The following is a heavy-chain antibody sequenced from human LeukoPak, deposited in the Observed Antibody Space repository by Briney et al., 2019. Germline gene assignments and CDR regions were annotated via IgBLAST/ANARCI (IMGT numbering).Heavy chain of an antibody. Sequence: SETLSLTCTVSGGSISGYYWGWIRQPPGKGLECIGTIYHSGSTYYNPSLKSRVTISIDTSKNQFSLRLSSVTAADTAVYYCARGGLPLDYYGSGSYYPLGDWGQGTLVTVSS. D-gene: IGHD3-10*01. J-gene: IGHJ4*02. V-gene: IGHV4-38-2*02. CDR2: IYHSGST. CDR1: GGSISGYY. CDR3: ARGGLPLDYYGSGSYYPLGD.